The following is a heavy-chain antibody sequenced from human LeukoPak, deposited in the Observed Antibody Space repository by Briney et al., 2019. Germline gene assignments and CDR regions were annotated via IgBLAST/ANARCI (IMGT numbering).Heavy chain of an antibody. J-gene: IGHJ4*02. D-gene: IGHD6-19*01. CDR2: IYYSGST. Sequence: PSETLSLTCTVSGDSISRYYWSWIRQPPGKGPEWIGNIYYSGSTNYKPSLKSRVTISVDTSKNQFSLKLSSVTAADTAVYFCARHAIASGWYAQPDYFDYWGQGTLDTVSS. CDR1: GDSISRYY. V-gene: IGHV4-59*08. CDR3: ARHAIASGWYAQPDYFDY.